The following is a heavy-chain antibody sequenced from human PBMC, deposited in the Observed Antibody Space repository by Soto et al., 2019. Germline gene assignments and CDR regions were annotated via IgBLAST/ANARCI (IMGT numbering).Heavy chain of an antibody. CDR1: GFTFSSYG. CDR3: ARANSSGWYDGYFQH. D-gene: IGHD6-19*01. J-gene: IGHJ1*01. Sequence: GGSLRLSCAASGFTFSSYGMHWVRQAPGKGLEWVAVIWYDGSNKYYADSVKGRFTISRDNSKNTLYLQMNSLRAEDTAVYYCARANSSGWYDGYFQHWGQGTLVTVSS. V-gene: IGHV3-33*01. CDR2: IWYDGSNK.